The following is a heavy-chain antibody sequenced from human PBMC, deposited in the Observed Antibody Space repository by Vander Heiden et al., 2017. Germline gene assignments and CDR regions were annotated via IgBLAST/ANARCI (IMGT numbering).Heavy chain of an antibody. J-gene: IGHJ5*02. CDR3: ATVVQGWFDP. CDR2: IGGSGGST. V-gene: IGHV3-23*01. Sequence: EVQLLESGGGLVQPGGSLRLSCAASGFTFSSYAMSWVRQAPGKGLEWVSAIGGSGGSTYYADSVKGRFTISRDNSKNTLYLQMNSLGAEDTAVYYCATVVQGWFDPWGQGTLVTVSS. D-gene: IGHD4-17*01. CDR1: GFTFSSYA.